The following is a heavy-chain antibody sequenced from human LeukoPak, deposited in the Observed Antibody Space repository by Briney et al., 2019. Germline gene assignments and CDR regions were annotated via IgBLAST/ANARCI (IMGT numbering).Heavy chain of an antibody. CDR3: AKDLTPYYFYGSGTFSY. J-gene: IGHJ4*02. Sequence: PGGSLRLSCVASGFTFSDYGMHWVRQAPGQGLEWVALIRYEGSKQYYADSVKGRFTISRDNSKNTVFLHINSLRPEDTAVYYCAKDLTPYYFYGSGTFSYWGQGTLVTVSS. V-gene: IGHV3-30*02. CDR1: GFTFSDYG. CDR2: IRYEGSKQ. D-gene: IGHD3-10*01.